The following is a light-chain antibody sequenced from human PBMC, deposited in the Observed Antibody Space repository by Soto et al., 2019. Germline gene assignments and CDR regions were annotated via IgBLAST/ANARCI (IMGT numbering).Light chain of an antibody. CDR3: GTWDSSMSGYV. CDR1: SSNIGNNY. Sequence: QSVLTQPPSVSAAPGQKVTISCSGSSSNIGNNYVSWYQQLPGTAPKLLIHDNNERPSGIPYRCSGSKSGTSATMGITGLQAEDEADYYCGTWDSSMSGYVFGTGTKLTVL. J-gene: IGLJ1*01. CDR2: DNN. V-gene: IGLV1-51*01.